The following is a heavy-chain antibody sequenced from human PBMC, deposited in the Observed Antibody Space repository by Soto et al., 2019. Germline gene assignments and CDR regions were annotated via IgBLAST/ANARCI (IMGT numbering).Heavy chain of an antibody. Sequence: GGSLRLSCAASGFTFSSYWMHLVRQAPGKGLVWVSRINSDGSSTSYADSVKGRFTISRDNAKNAIFLQMTSLRVDDTAVYFCARGDRGGFDLWGQGTMVTVSS. J-gene: IGHJ3*01. CDR3: ARGDRGGFDL. V-gene: IGHV3-74*01. D-gene: IGHD3-10*01. CDR2: INSDGSST. CDR1: GFTFSSYW.